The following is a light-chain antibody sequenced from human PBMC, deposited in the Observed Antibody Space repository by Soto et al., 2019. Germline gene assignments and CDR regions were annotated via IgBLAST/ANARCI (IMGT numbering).Light chain of an antibody. Sequence: QSVLTQPASVSGSPGQSITISCTGTSSDVGAYNYVSWYQQHPVKAPKLMIYDVSSRPSGISSRFSGSKSGNTASLTISGVQAEDEADYYCSSYASSSTVIFGGGTKVTVL. CDR2: DVS. CDR3: SSYASSSTVI. CDR1: SSDVGAYNY. V-gene: IGLV2-14*01. J-gene: IGLJ2*01.